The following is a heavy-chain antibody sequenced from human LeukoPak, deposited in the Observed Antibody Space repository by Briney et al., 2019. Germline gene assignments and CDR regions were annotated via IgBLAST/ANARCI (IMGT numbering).Heavy chain of an antibody. Sequence: GGSLGLSCAASGFTFSNYWMSWVRQAPGKGLEWVANIKQDSSEKFYVDSVKGRFTVSRDNAKNSLYLQMSSLRAEDTAVYFCARYCSSGYCWSFDYWGQGTLVTVSS. V-gene: IGHV3-7*01. CDR2: IKQDSSEK. D-gene: IGHD3-22*01. CDR3: ARYCSSGYCWSFDY. J-gene: IGHJ4*02. CDR1: GFTFSNYW.